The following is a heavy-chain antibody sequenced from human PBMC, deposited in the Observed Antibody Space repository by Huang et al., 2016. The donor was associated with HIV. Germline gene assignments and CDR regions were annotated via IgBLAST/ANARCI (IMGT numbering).Heavy chain of an antibody. CDR3: ARHVTPYYYDSSGYYHYYFDY. J-gene: IGHJ4*02. V-gene: IGHV4-39*01. D-gene: IGHD3-22*01. Sequence: HLQLQEPGPGLVKPSETLSLTCTVTGGSISSSSYYWGWIRQPPGKGLEWIGRIYHSGITYYNPYLKSGVTISVDTSKNQFSLKLSSVTAADTAVYYCARHVTPYYYDSSGYYHYYFDYWGQGTLVTVSS. CDR2: IYHSGIT. CDR1: GGSISSSSYY.